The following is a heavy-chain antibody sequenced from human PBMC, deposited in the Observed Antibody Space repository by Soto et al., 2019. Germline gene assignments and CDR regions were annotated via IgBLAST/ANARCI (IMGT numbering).Heavy chain of an antibody. CDR2: IIPIFGTA. V-gene: IGHV1-69*12. CDR1: GGTFSSYT. CDR3: ARGNHRWLQLWYFDL. Sequence: QVQLVQSGAEVKKPGSSVTVSCKASGGTFSSYTISWVRQAPGQGLEWMGGIIPIFGTANYAQKFQGRVTINADVSTSTAFMELSSLRSEATAVYYCARGNHRWLQLWYFDLWGRGTLVTASS. D-gene: IGHD5-12*01. J-gene: IGHJ2*01.